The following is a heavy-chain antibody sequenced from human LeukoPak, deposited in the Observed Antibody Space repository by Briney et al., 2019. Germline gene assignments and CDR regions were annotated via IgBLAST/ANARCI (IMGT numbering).Heavy chain of an antibody. V-gene: IGHV3-30*18. Sequence: GGSLRLSCAASGFTFSSYGMHWVRQAPGKGLEWVAVTSYDGSNKYYADSVKGRFTISRDNSKNTLYLQMNSLRAEDTAVYYCAKDLREMATIFDYWGQGTLVTVSS. D-gene: IGHD5-24*01. CDR2: TSYDGSNK. J-gene: IGHJ4*02. CDR1: GFTFSSYG. CDR3: AKDLREMATIFDY.